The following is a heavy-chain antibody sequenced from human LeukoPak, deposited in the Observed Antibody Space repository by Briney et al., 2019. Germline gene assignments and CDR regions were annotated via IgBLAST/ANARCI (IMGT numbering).Heavy chain of an antibody. J-gene: IGHJ4*02. D-gene: IGHD5-18*01. Sequence: GSLSLSCAASGFTFSSYAMSWVRQAPGKGLEWVSAISGSGGSTYYADSVKGWFTISRGNAKNSLYLQMNSLRAEDTALYYCALNSYDSDYWGQGTLVTVSS. CDR2: ISGSGGST. CDR1: GFTFSSYA. V-gene: IGHV3-23*01. CDR3: ALNSYDSDY.